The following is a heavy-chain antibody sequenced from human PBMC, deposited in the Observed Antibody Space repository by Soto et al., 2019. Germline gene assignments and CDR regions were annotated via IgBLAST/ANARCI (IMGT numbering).Heavy chain of an antibody. D-gene: IGHD1-7*01. V-gene: IGHV1-69*13. CDR3: ARYILITGTRRPDAFDI. CDR1: GGTFSSYA. CDR2: IIPIFGTA. Sequence: SVKVSCKASGGTFSSYAISWVRQAPGQGPEWMGGIIPIFGTANYAQKFQGRVTITADESTSTAYMELSSLRSEDTAVYYCARYILITGTRRPDAFDIWGQGTMVTVSS. J-gene: IGHJ3*02.